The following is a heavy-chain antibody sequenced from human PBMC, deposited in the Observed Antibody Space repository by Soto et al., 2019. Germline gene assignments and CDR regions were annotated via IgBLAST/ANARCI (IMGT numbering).Heavy chain of an antibody. CDR2: SRNKANSYTT. V-gene: IGHV3-72*01. J-gene: IGHJ3*02. D-gene: IGHD6-19*01. CDR1: GFTFSDHY. CDR3: ARGIAVAPGAFDI. Sequence: ESGGGLVQPGGSLRLSCAASGFTFSDHYMDWVRQAPGKGLEWVARSRNKANSYTTEYAAPVKGRVTISRDDSKNSLYLQMNSLKTEDTAVYYCARGIAVAPGAFDIWGQGTMVTVSS.